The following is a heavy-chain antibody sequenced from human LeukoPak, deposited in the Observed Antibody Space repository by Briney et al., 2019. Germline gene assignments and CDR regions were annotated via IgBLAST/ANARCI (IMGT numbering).Heavy chain of an antibody. CDR2: IIASGGST. J-gene: IGHJ4*02. CDR1: GFTFSSYG. V-gene: IGHV3-23*01. Sequence: GGSLRLSCAASGFTFSSYGMSWVRQAPGEGLEWVSTIIASGGSTYDADSVKGRFTISRDNSRNTLYLQMNSLRAEDTAVYYCAKGKASGWYIVDYWGQGTLVTVSS. CDR3: AKGKASGWYIVDY. D-gene: IGHD6-19*01.